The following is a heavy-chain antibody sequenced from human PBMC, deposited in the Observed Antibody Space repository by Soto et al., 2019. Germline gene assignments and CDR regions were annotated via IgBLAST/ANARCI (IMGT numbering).Heavy chain of an antibody. V-gene: IGHV4-34*01. D-gene: IGHD5-12*01. CDR1: GGSFSGYY. CDR3: AMGYSGYDYYYYYYGMDV. CDR2: INHSGNT. Sequence: SETLSLTCAVYGGSFSGYYWSWIRQPPGKGLEWIGEINHSGNTNYNPSLKSRVTISVDTSKNQFSLKLSSVTAADTAVYYCAMGYSGYDYYYYYYGMDVWGQGTTVTVSS. J-gene: IGHJ6*02.